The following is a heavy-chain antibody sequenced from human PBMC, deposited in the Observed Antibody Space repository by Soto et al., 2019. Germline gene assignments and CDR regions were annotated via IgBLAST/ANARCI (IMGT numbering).Heavy chain of an antibody. CDR1: GYSFTSYW. Sequence: PGESLKISCKGSGYSFTSYWIGWVRQMPGKGLEWMGIIYPGNSDTRYSPSFQGQVTISTDKSISTAYLQWSSLKASDTAMYYCARYFPVFWFGEQDKDYYYYMDVWGKGTTVTVSS. D-gene: IGHD3-10*01. CDR3: ARYFPVFWFGEQDKDYYYYMDV. J-gene: IGHJ6*03. CDR2: IYPGNSDT. V-gene: IGHV5-51*01.